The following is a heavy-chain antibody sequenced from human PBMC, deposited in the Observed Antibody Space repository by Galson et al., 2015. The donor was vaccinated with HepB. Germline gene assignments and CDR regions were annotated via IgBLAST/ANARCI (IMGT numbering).Heavy chain of an antibody. Sequence: LRLSCAASGFTFSSYSMNWVRQAPGKGLEWIGSIYYSGSTYCNPSLKSRVTISVDTSKNQFSLKLSSVTAADTAVYYCAKDPGVLLWFGESGNWYFDLWGRGTLVTVSS. CDR2: IYYSGST. J-gene: IGHJ2*01. V-gene: IGHV4-59*05. CDR1: GFTFSSYSMN. D-gene: IGHD3-10*01. CDR3: AKDPGVLLWFGESGNWYFDL.